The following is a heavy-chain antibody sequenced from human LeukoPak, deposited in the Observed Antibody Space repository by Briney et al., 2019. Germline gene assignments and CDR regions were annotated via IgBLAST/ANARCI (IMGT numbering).Heavy chain of an antibody. V-gene: IGHV3-21*01. CDR3: ARVKDIVVVPAARSNGVFGY. J-gene: IGHJ4*02. CDR2: ISSSSRYI. Sequence: PGGSLRLSCAASGFTLSSYSMNWVRQAPGKGLEWVSSISSSSRYIYYADSVKDRLTFSRDKAKNSQYLQMNSLRAGDTAVYYCARVKDIVVVPAARSNGVFGYWRQGTLVTVSS. CDR1: GFTLSSYS. D-gene: IGHD2-2*01.